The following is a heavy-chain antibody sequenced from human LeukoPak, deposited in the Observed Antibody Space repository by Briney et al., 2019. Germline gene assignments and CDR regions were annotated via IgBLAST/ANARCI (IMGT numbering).Heavy chain of an antibody. J-gene: IGHJ4*02. D-gene: IGHD5-18*01. Sequence: GGSLRLSCAASGFTVSSNYMSWVRQAPGKGLEWVAVISYDGSNKYYADSVKGRFTISRDNSKNTLYLQMNSLRAEDTAVYYCAKGGYSYGLDYWGQGTLVTVSS. CDR1: GFTVSSNY. CDR3: AKGGYSYGLDY. CDR2: ISYDGSNK. V-gene: IGHV3-30*18.